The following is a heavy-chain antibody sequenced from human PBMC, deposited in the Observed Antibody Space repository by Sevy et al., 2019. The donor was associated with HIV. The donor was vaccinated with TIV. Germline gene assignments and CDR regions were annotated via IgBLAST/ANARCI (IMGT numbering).Heavy chain of an antibody. CDR1: NLTFEDYA. CDR3: AKGQQLITQSGSYFYYAMND. CDR2: ISWNGANI. J-gene: IGHJ6*02. Sequence: GGSLRLSCAASNLTFEDYAMHWVRRAPGKGLEWVSGISWNGANIGFADSVKGRFTISRDNAKNSVYLQINRLTPEDTGVYYCAKGQQLITQSGSYFYYAMNDWGQGTTVTVSS. D-gene: IGHD6-13*01. V-gene: IGHV3-9*01.